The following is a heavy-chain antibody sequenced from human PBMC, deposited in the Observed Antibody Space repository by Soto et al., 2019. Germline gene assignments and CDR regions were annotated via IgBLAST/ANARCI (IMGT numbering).Heavy chain of an antibody. V-gene: IGHV3-11*01. CDR1: GFILSDYY. CDR3: ARGTAAYGDYADY. CDR2: ISSGGGAR. J-gene: IGHJ4*02. D-gene: IGHD4-17*01. Sequence: GGSLRLSCAASGFILSDYYMSWIRQAPGKGLEWVSYISSGGGARHYADSVKGRFTVSRDNAKNSLFLQMDSLRAEDTAVYYCARGTAAYGDYADYWGQGTLVTVSS.